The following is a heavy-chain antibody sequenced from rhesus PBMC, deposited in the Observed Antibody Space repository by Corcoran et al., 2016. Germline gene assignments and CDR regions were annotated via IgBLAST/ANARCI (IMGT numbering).Heavy chain of an antibody. CDR2: ISFTGKTR. CDR3: TRGYGALDY. V-gene: IGHV3-136*01. CDR1: GFTFSSYD. J-gene: IGHJ4*01. D-gene: IGHD5-36*01. Sequence: EVQLVESGGGLVQPGGSLRLSCAASGFTFSSYDMSWVRQAPGKGLEWVSYISFTGKTRYYADSVKGRFTISRDNAKNSLSLQMSSLRAEDTAVYYCTRGYGALDYWGQGVLVTVSS.